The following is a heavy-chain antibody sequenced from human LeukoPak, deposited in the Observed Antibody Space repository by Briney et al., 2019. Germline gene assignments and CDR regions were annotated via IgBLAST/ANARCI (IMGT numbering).Heavy chain of an antibody. CDR1: GFTVGSSY. CDR3: AKPLYGSGRALDY. V-gene: IGHV3-23*01. CDR2: ISGSGGST. D-gene: IGHD3-10*01. Sequence: GGSLRLSCAASGFTVGSSYMSWVRQAPGKGLEWVSAISGSGGSTYYADSVKGRFTISRDNSKNTLYLQMNSLRAEDTAVYYCAKPLYGSGRALDYWGQGTLVTVSS. J-gene: IGHJ4*02.